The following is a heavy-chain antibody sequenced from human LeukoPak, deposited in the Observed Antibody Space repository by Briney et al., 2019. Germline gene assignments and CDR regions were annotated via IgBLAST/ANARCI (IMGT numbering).Heavy chain of an antibody. D-gene: IGHD1-14*01. CDR3: ARNRGIYYYYMDV. Sequence: SETLSLTCTVSGYSISSGYYWGWIRQPPGKGREWMGSIYHSGSTYYNPSLKSRVTISVDTSKNQFSLKLSSVTAADTAVYYCARNRGIYYYYMDVWGKGTTVTVSS. V-gene: IGHV4-38-2*02. CDR1: GYSISSGYY. CDR2: IYHSGST. J-gene: IGHJ6*03.